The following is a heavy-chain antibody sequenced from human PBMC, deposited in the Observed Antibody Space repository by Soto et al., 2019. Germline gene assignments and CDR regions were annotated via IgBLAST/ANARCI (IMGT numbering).Heavy chain of an antibody. CDR1: GFTFSSFA. V-gene: IGHV3-23*01. J-gene: IGHJ5*02. CDR2: ISGSGTGT. D-gene: IGHD2-15*01. Sequence: PGGSLRLSCAASGFTFSSFALSWVRQAPGKGLEWVSGISGSGTGTYYKDSVKGRFTISRDNSKNTLYLQMNSLRAEDTAVYYCAKAPFIVVVVAATNWFDPWGQGTLVTVSS. CDR3: AKAPFIVVVVAATNWFDP.